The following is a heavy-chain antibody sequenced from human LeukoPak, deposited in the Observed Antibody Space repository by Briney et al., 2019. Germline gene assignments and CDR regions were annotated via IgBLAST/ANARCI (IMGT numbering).Heavy chain of an antibody. Sequence: SETLSLTCTVSGGSISSSNYYWGWIRQPPGKGLEWIGSIYHSGSTYYNPSLKSRVTISVDTSKNQFSLKLSSVTAADTAVYYCARVPLWFGESPDYYYYGMDVWGQGTTVTVSS. CDR2: IYHSGST. D-gene: IGHD3-10*01. CDR1: GGSISSSNYY. CDR3: ARVPLWFGESPDYYYYGMDV. V-gene: IGHV4-39*07. J-gene: IGHJ6*02.